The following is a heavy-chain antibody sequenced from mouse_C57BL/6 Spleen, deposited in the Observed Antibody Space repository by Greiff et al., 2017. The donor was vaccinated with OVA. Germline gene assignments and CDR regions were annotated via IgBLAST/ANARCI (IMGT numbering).Heavy chain of an antibody. CDR3: ARKGQHYYYAMDY. CDR2: ILPGSGSS. D-gene: IGHD3-3*01. V-gene: IGHV1-9*01. CDR1: GYTFTGYW. Sequence: VQLLESGAELMKPGASVKLSCKATGYTFTGYWIEWVKQRPGHGLEWIGEILPGSGSSTYNEKFKGKATFTADTSSNTDYMQRSSLTTEDSAIYYCARKGQHYYYAMDYWGQGTSVTVSS. J-gene: IGHJ4*01.